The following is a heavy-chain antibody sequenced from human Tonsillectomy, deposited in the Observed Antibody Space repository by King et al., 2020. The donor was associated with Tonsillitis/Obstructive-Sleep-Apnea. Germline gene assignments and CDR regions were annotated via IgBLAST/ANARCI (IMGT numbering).Heavy chain of an antibody. CDR3: ARALPDIVVVPAAIVIRKPAREGTSYYYYYMDV. CDR1: GGSVSSGSYY. Sequence: VQLQESGPGLVKPSETLSLTCTVSGGSVSSGSYYWSWIRQPPGKGLEWIGYIYYSGSTNYNPSLKSRVTISVDTSKNQFSLKLSSVTAADTAVYYCARALPDIVVVPAAIVIRKPAREGTSYYYYYMDVWGKGTTVTVSS. J-gene: IGHJ6*03. D-gene: IGHD2-2*01. V-gene: IGHV4-61*01. CDR2: IYYSGST.